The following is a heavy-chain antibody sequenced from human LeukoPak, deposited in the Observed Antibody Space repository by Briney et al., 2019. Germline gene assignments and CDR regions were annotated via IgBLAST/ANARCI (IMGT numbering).Heavy chain of an antibody. J-gene: IGHJ4*02. CDR3: QSRFLEWLLDY. D-gene: IGHD3-3*01. CDR1: GGSISSNLYY. V-gene: IGHV4-39*01. CDR2: IYDSGST. Sequence: SETLSLTCSVSGGSISSNLYYWGWVRQPPGKGLEWIGSIYDSGSTYYNPSLKSRVTISVDTSKNQFSLKLNSVTAADTAMYYCQSRFLEWLLDYWGQGTLVTVSS.